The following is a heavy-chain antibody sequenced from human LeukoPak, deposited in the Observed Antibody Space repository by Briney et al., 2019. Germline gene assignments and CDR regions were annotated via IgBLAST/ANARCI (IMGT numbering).Heavy chain of an antibody. CDR1: GGTFSSYA. CDR3: AVPTTVVTPGYYYYYYMDV. J-gene: IGHJ6*03. CDR2: IIPIFGTA. Sequence: SVKVSCKASGGTFSSYAISWVRQAPGQGLERMGGIIPIFGTANYAQKLQGRVTITADKSTSTAYMELSSLRSEDTAVYYCAVPTTVVTPGYYYYYYMDVWGKGTTVTVSS. V-gene: IGHV1-69*06. D-gene: IGHD4-23*01.